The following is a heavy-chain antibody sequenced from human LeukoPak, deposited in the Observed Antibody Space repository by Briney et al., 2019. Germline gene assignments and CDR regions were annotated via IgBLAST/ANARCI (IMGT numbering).Heavy chain of an antibody. CDR1: GGTFSIYA. CDR2: IIPIFGTA. J-gene: IGHJ2*01. CDR3: ARDNRGWYFDL. V-gene: IGHV1-69*06. Sequence: GASVEVSCRASGGTFSIYAIIWVRHAPGQGLEWMGGIIPIFGTANYAQNFGGRVTITAEKSTSTAYMELSSLRSEDTAVYYCARDNRGWYFDLWGRGTLVTVSS.